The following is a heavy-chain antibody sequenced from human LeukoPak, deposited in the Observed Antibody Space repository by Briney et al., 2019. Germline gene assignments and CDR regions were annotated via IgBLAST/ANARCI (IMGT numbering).Heavy chain of an antibody. CDR2: VSAYNGDT. Sequence: GASVRVSCKASGNTFINYGFSWVRQAPGQGLEWMGWVSAYNGDTSYAQNIQDRVTMTTDRSTGTVYLELRSLRSDDTAVYYCARGGATRERYFDYWGQGTLVTVSS. V-gene: IGHV1-18*01. J-gene: IGHJ4*02. CDR1: GNTFINYG. D-gene: IGHD1-26*01. CDR3: ARGGATRERYFDY.